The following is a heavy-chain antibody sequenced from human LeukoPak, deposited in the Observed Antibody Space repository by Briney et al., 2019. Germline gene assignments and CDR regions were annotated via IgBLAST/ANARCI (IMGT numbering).Heavy chain of an antibody. Sequence: VASVTVSCKASGYTFTSYGISWVRKPPGQGLKGMGWISAYNGNTNYAQKLQGRVTMTTDTSTSTAYMELRSLRSDDTAVYYCARARRSGWYEGFDYWGQGTLVTVSS. CDR1: GYTFTSYG. CDR3: ARARRSGWYEGFDY. D-gene: IGHD6-19*01. V-gene: IGHV1-18*01. CDR2: ISAYNGNT. J-gene: IGHJ4*02.